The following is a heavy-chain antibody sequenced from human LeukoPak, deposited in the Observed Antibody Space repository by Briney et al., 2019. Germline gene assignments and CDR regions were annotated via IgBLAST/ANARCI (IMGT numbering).Heavy chain of an antibody. D-gene: IGHD7-27*01. V-gene: IGHV4-34*01. CDR1: GGSFSGYY. Sequence: PSETLSLTCAVYGGSFSGYYWSWIRQPPGKGLEWMGEINHSGSTNYNPSLKSRVTISVDTSKNQFSLKLSSVTAADTAVYYCARGRRPRTGANDAFDIWGQGTMVTVSS. CDR3: ARGRRPRTGANDAFDI. J-gene: IGHJ3*02. CDR2: INHSGST.